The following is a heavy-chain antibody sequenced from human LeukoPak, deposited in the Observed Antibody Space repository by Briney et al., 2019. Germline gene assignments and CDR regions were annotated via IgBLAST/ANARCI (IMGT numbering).Heavy chain of an antibody. CDR2: TYYRSKWYN. V-gene: IGHV6-1*01. Sequence: SQTLSLTCAISGDSVSSNSAAWNWIRQSPSRGLEWLGRTYYRSKWYNDYAVSVKSRITINPDTSKNQFSLQLNSVTPEDTAVYYCAREARITGIAAAVTGFDPWGQETLVTVSS. D-gene: IGHD6-13*01. CDR3: AREARITGIAAAVTGFDP. J-gene: IGHJ5*02. CDR1: GDSVSSNSAA.